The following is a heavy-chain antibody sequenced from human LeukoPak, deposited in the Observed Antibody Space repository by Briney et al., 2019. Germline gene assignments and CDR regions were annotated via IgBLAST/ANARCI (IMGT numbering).Heavy chain of an antibody. Sequence: PGGSLRLSCAVSGITLSNYGMSWVRQAPGKGLEWVAGISDSGGRTNYADSVKGRFTVSRDNSKNTLYLQMSGLRAEDTALYYCAKPKAASSGTGRYFDYWGQGTLVTVSS. CDR3: AKPKAASSGTGRYFDY. D-gene: IGHD6-13*01. CDR1: GITLSNYG. CDR2: ISDSGGRT. V-gene: IGHV3-23*01. J-gene: IGHJ4*02.